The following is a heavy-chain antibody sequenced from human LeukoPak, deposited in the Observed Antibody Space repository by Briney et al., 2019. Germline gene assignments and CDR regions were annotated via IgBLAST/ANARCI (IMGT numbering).Heavy chain of an antibody. V-gene: IGHV4-34*01. Sequence: SETLSLTCAVYGGSFSGYYWSWIRQPPGKGLEWIGEINHSGSTTYNPSLKSRVTISIDKSKHQFSRNLSSVISAHTTRYYVTRGPGTWYYYWGQGTLVTVSS. CDR3: TRGPGTWYYY. D-gene: IGHD6-13*01. J-gene: IGHJ4*02. CDR1: GGSFSGYY. CDR2: INHSGST.